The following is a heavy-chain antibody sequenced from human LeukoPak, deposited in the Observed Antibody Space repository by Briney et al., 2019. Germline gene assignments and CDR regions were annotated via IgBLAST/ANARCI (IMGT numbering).Heavy chain of an antibody. CDR3: ARDGYTYASSPFDH. J-gene: IGHJ4*02. V-gene: IGHV1-18*01. Sequence: ASVKISCKASGYPFSSYVFAWVRQVPGQGLEWMGWISAYNRDTKYAQQFQGRLSMTIDTGASTGYMELRSLRSDDTAVYYCARDGYTYASSPFDHWGQGTLVIVSS. CDR2: ISAYNRDT. D-gene: IGHD3-16*01. CDR1: GYPFSSYV.